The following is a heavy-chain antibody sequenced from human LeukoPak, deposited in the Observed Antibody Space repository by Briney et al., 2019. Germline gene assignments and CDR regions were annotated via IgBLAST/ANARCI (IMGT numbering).Heavy chain of an antibody. CDR1: GGSFSGYY. J-gene: IGHJ4*02. D-gene: IGHD1-26*01. CDR2: INHSGST. Sequence: SETLSLTCAVYGGSFSGYYWSWIRQPPRKGLEWIGEINHSGSTNYNPSLKSRVTISVDTSKNQFSLKLSSVTAADTAVYYCARHRSGNYGLKYYFDYWGQGTLVTVSS. V-gene: IGHV4-34*01. CDR3: ARHRSGNYGLKYYFDY.